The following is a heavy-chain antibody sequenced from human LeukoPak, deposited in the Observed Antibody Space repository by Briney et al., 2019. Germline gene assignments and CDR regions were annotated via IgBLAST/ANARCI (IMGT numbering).Heavy chain of an antibody. D-gene: IGHD3-3*01. J-gene: IGHJ3*02. CDR2: IYYSGST. CDR3: ARSDLYYDFWSGYHSTHDASDI. V-gene: IGHV4-59*08. CDR1: GGSISSYY. Sequence: SETLSLTCTVSGGSISSYYWSWIRQPPGKGLEWIGYIYYSGSTNYNPSLKSRVTISVDTSKNQFSLKLSSVTAADTAVYYCARSDLYYDFWSGYHSTHDASDIWGQGTMVTVSS.